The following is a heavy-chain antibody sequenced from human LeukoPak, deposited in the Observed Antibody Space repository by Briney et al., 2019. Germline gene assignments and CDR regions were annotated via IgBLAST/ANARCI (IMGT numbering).Heavy chain of an antibody. V-gene: IGHV5-51*01. D-gene: IGHD3-3*01. CDR1: GYSFTDYW. CDR2: IYPGDSDT. J-gene: IGHJ6*02. CDR3: ARWGLPIFGATDYYYYGMDV. Sequence: GESLKISCKGSGYSFTDYWIGWVRQMPGKGLEWMGIIYPGDSDTRYSPSFQGQVTISADKSISTAYLQWSSLKASDTAMYYCARWGLPIFGATDYYYYGMDVWGQGTTVTVSS.